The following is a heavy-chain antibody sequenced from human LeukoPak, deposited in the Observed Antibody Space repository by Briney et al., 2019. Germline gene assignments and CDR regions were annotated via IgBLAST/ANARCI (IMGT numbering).Heavy chain of an antibody. V-gene: IGHV2-5*02. CDR1: GFSLNTRGVG. CDR3: AHRKNYYDSSVFDN. J-gene: IGHJ4*02. CDR2: IYWDDDR. D-gene: IGHD3-22*01. Sequence: ESGPTLVNPTQTLTLTCTCSGFSLNTRGVGVGWIRQPPGRALEWLALIYWDDDRRYTTSLKSRLTITKDTSKNQVVLTMTNMDPVDTATYFCAHRKNYYDSSVFDNWGQGTLVTVSS.